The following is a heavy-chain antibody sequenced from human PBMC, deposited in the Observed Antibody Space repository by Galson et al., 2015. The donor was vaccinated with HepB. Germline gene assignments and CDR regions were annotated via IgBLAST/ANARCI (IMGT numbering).Heavy chain of an antibody. CDR3: AREKGNGYTDY. CDR2: ISDSSRTI. CDR1: GFTFSSYS. J-gene: IGHJ4*02. Sequence: SLRLSCAASGFTFSSYSMNWVRQAPGKGLEWLSYISDSSRTIYYADSVKGRFTISRDNAKNSLYLQMNSLRAEDTAVYYCAREKGNGYTDYWGQGTLVTVSS. V-gene: IGHV3-48*01. D-gene: IGHD5-18*01.